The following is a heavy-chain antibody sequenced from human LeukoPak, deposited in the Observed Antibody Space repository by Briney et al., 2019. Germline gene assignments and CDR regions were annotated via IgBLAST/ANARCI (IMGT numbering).Heavy chain of an antibody. CDR1: GYTFTGYY. CDR3: AREAPDYGEIGWFDP. D-gene: IGHD4-17*01. CDR2: INPNSGGT. J-gene: IGHJ5*02. Sequence: ASVKVSCKASGYTFTGYYMHWVRQAPGQGLEWMGWINPNSGGTNYAQKFQGRVTMTRDTSISTAYMELSRLRSDDTAVYYCAREAPDYGEIGWFDPWGRGTLVTVSS. V-gene: IGHV1-2*02.